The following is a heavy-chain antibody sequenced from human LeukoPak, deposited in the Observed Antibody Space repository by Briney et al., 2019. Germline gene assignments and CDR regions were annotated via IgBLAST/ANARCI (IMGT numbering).Heavy chain of an antibody. Sequence: ASVKVSCKASGGTFSSYAISWERQAPGQGLEWMGGIIPIFGTANYAQKFQGRVTITADESTSTAYMELSSLRSEDTAVYYCAILNSSSRRYYYYYMDVWGKGTTVTVSS. J-gene: IGHJ6*03. D-gene: IGHD6-6*01. CDR2: IIPIFGTA. V-gene: IGHV1-69*01. CDR1: GGTFSSYA. CDR3: AILNSSSRRYYYYYMDV.